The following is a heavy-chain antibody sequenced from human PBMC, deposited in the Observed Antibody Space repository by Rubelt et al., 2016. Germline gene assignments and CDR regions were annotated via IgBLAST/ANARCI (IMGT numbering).Heavy chain of an antibody. J-gene: IGHJ3*02. CDR3: ARRDGYNWDDAFDI. D-gene: IGHD5-24*01. V-gene: IGHV1-18*01. Sequence: QVQLVQSGAEVKKPGASVKVSCKASGYTFTSYGISWVRQAPGQGLEWMGWISAYNGNTNYAQKRQGRVTMTTDTSKSTAYMERRSLRSDDTAVYYCARRDGYNWDDAFDIWGQGTMVTVSS. CDR1: GYTFTSYG. CDR2: ISAYNGNT.